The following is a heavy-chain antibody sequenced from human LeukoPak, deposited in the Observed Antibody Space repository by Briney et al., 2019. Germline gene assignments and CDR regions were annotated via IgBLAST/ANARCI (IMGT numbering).Heavy chain of an antibody. Sequence: PSETLSLTCTVSGGSISSYYWSWIRQPPGKGLEWIGYIYYSGSTNYNPSLKRRVTISVDTSKNQFSLKLSSVTAADTAVYYCAGSSGYDYYYYYYMDVWGRGTTVTVSS. CDR1: GGSISSYY. J-gene: IGHJ6*03. D-gene: IGHD5-12*01. CDR3: AGSSGYDYYYYYYMDV. V-gene: IGHV4-59*01. CDR2: IYYSGST.